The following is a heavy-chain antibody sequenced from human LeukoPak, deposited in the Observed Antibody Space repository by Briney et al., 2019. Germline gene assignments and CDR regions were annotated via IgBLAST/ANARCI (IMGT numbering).Heavy chain of an antibody. CDR3: ASLDTAHPSGVH. D-gene: IGHD5-18*01. V-gene: IGHV3-7*01. Sequence: PGGSLRLSCEASTFTFTPGLMSWVRQAPGRGLEWVAMMKRDGGEKHYVDSVRGRFTISSDNAKNSLYLQMDSLRDEDTAVYYCASLDTAHPSGVHWGQGTLVTVSS. CDR1: TFTFTPGL. CDR2: MKRDGGEK. J-gene: IGHJ4*02.